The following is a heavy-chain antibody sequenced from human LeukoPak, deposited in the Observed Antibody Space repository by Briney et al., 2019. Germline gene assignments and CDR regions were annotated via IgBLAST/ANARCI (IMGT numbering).Heavy chain of an antibody. Sequence: SETLSLTCAVYGGSFSGYYWSWIRQPPGKGLEWIGEINHSGSTNYNPSLRSRVTISVDTSKNQFSLKLSSVTAADTAVYYCARGLVNGHYWCFDLWGRGTLVTVSS. CDR1: GGSFSGYY. J-gene: IGHJ2*01. CDR3: ARGLVNGHYWCFDL. CDR2: INHSGST. V-gene: IGHV4-34*01.